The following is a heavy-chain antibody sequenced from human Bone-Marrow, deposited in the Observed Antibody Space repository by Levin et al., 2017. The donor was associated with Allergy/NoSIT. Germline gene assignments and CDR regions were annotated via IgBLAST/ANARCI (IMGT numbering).Heavy chain of an antibody. D-gene: IGHD3-3*02. J-gene: IGHJ4*02. CDR2: IYYNGGT. V-gene: IGHV4-61*01. CDR3: ARMDQALDY. Sequence: PSQTLSLTCTVAGGSVSSGSYYWNWIRQPPGKGLEWIGYIYYNGGTKYNPSLKSRVTISADTSKNQFSLKLTSVTTADTAVYYCARMDQALDYWGQGTLVTVSS. CDR1: GGSVSSGSYY.